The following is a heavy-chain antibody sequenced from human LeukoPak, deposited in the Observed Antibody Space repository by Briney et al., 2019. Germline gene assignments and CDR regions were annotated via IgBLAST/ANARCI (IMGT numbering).Heavy chain of an antibody. V-gene: IGHV3-7*01. CDR3: ARDPGYSSFDY. D-gene: IGHD6-13*01. J-gene: IGHJ4*02. Sequence: PGGSLRLSCGVSGFTFGRSWMSWVRQTPAKGLEFVANIKEDGSVRNYVDSVQGRFIISRDNAKNSLYLHMSSLRAEDTAVYYCARDPGYSSFDYWGPGNPGHRLL. CDR1: GFTFGRSW. CDR2: IKEDGSVR.